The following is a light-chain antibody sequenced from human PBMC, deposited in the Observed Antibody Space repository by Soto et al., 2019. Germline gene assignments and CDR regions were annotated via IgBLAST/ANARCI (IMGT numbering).Light chain of an antibody. V-gene: IGKV3-20*01. J-gene: IGKJ1*01. CDR1: QSVSSSH. Sequence: EIVLTQSPGTLSLSPGGRATLSCRASQSVSSSHLAWYQQKAGQAPRVLIYGASSRATGIPDRFSGSGSGTDFTLTISRLEPEDFAVYYCQQYGSSPWTFGQGTKVEIK. CDR2: GAS. CDR3: QQYGSSPWT.